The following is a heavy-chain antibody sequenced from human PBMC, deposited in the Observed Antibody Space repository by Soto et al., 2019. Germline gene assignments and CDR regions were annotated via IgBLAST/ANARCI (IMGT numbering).Heavy chain of an antibody. CDR1: GYTFTSYG. J-gene: IGHJ6*02. D-gene: IGHD2-2*01. CDR2: ISAYNGNT. V-gene: IGHV1-18*01. CDR3: ARWYGGYCSSTSCSGYYYGMDV. Sequence: WASVKVSCKASGYTFTSYGISWVRQAPGQGLEWMGWISAYNGNTNYAQKLQGRVTMTTDTSTSTAYMELRSLRSDDTAVYYCARWYGGYCSSTSCSGYYYGMDVWGQGTTGTVSS.